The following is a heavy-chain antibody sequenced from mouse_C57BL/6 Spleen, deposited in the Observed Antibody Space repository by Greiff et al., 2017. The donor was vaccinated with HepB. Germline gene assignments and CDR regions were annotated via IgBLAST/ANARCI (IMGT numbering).Heavy chain of an antibody. CDR2: IHPNSGST. CDR1: GYTFTSYW. J-gene: IGHJ4*01. CDR3: ARFPLIYDGYLYAMDY. Sequence: VQLQQPGAELVKPGASVKLSCKASGYTFTSYWMHWVKQRPGQGLEWIGMIHPNSGSTNYNEKFKSKATLTVDKSSSTAYMQLSSLTSEDSAVYYCARFPLIYDGYLYAMDYWGQGTSVTVSS. D-gene: IGHD2-3*01. V-gene: IGHV1-64*01.